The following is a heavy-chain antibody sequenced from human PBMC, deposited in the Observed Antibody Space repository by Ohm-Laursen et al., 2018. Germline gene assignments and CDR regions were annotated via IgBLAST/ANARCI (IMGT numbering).Heavy chain of an antibody. D-gene: IGHD5-24*01. CDR2: IYYSGST. CDR3: ARVSRRDGYNPLDY. V-gene: IGHV4-59*01. J-gene: IGHJ4*02. Sequence: GTLSLTCPVSGGSISSYYWSWIRQPPGKGLEWIGYIYYSGSTNYNPSLKSRVTISVDTSKSQFSLKLSSVTAADTAVYYCARVSRRDGYNPLDYWGQGTLVTVSS. CDR1: GGSISSYY.